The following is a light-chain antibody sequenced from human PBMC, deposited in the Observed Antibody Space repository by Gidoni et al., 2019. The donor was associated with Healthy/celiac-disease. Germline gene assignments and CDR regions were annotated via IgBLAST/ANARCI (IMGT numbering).Light chain of an antibody. CDR3: QQSYSTLRT. V-gene: IGKV1-39*01. CDR1: QSISRY. J-gene: IGKJ1*01. CDR2: AAS. Sequence: DIHMTPSPSSLSASVGDRVTITCRASQSISRYLNWYQQKPGKAPKLLIYAASSVQSGVPSRFSGSGSGTDFTLTIRSLQPEDFATYYCQQSYSTLRTFGQGTKVEIK.